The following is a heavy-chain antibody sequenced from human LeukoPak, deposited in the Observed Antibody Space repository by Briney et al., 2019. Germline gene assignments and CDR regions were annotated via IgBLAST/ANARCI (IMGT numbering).Heavy chain of an antibody. D-gene: IGHD1-26*01. J-gene: IGHJ1*01. CDR2: IYHTGTT. CDR3: ARLDSGDHGNITH. CDR1: GGSLSPYY. Sequence: SETLSLTCTVSGGSLSPYYWTWIRQPRGKGLEWIGYIYHTGTTKYNPSLSYRVTISVETSKNQFSLRLKSVTAADTAIYYCARLDSGDHGNITHWGQGTLVTVSS. V-gene: IGHV4-59*08.